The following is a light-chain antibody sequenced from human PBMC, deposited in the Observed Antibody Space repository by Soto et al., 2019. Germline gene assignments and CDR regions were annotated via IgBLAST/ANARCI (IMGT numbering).Light chain of an antibody. CDR2: EAS. Sequence: EIVMTQSPATLSVSPGERATLSCRASQSVSNKLAWYHQKPGQAPRLLIYEASTRATGIPARFSGSGSGTEFTLTISSLQSEDFAVYYCQQYNNWPPITFGQGTRLEIK. J-gene: IGKJ5*01. CDR1: QSVSNK. CDR3: QQYNNWPPIT. V-gene: IGKV3-15*01.